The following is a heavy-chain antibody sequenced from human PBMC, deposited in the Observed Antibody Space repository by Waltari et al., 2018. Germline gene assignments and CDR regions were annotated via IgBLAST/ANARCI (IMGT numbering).Heavy chain of an antibody. CDR1: GYTFTGYY. J-gene: IGHJ5*02. CDR2: INPTRWGT. CDR3: ARDVSDCSSTSCYLLNWFDP. V-gene: IGHV1-2*02. Sequence: QVQLVQSGAEVKKPGASVKVSCKASGYTFTGYYMHWVRQAPGQGLEWMGWINPTRWGTNYARKLQGRVTMTRDTSISTAYMELSRLRSDDTAVYYCARDVSDCSSTSCYLLNWFDPWGQGTLVTVSS. D-gene: IGHD2-2*01.